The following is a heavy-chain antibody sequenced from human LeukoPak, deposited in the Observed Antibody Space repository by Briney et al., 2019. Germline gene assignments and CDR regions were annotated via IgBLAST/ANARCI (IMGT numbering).Heavy chain of an antibody. D-gene: IGHD3-22*01. V-gene: IGHV4-34*01. J-gene: IGHJ6*03. CDR3: ARGRQEVSMIVVVMTAVSYYLDV. CDR2: ITPSGRI. CDR1: GASFSGYY. Sequence: PSETLSLTCAVDGASFSGYYCTWLRQAPGKWLGWLGEITPSGRISYNPSLKSRLTISVDASKNQFSLNLRTLTAADTAVYYCARGRQEVSMIVVVMTAVSYYLDVWGKGTTVTVS.